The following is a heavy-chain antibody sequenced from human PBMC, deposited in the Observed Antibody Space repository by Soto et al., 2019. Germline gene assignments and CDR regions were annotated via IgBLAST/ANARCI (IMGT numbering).Heavy chain of an antibody. J-gene: IGHJ3*01. CDR3: ARRSFAAGGTWYGADDALDL. CDR2: ISTYNANI. D-gene: IGHD6-13*01. Sequence: QVQLVQSGVEVKTPGASAKVSCKASGYTFTRYGISWVRQAPGQGLEWMGWISTYNANIKYAQKFQGRVTMTTDTSTSTAYMELRSLTFDDTAVFYCARRSFAAGGTWYGADDALDLWGRGTMVTVSS. CDR1: GYTFTRYG. V-gene: IGHV1-18*01.